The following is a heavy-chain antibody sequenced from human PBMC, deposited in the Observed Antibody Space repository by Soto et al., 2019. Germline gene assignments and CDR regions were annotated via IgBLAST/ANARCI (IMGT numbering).Heavy chain of an antibody. CDR2: IIPIFGTA. Sequence: QVQLVQSGAEVKKPGSSVKVSCKASGGTFSSYAISWVRQAPGQGLEWMGGIIPIFGTANDAQKFQGRVTITADESTSTGDVERSSRRSEDTAVYYCARGGRYCGGDCPYDYWGQGTLVAVSS. D-gene: IGHD2-21*02. V-gene: IGHV1-69*12. CDR1: GGTFSSYA. CDR3: ARGGRYCGGDCPYDY. J-gene: IGHJ4*02.